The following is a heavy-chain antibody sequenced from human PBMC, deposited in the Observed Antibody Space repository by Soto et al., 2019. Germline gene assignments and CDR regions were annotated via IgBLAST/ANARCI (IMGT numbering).Heavy chain of an antibody. D-gene: IGHD3-22*01. CDR2: ISYDGSNK. V-gene: IGHV3-30*18. Sequence: GGSLRLSCAASGFIFSSYGMHWFRQAPGKGLEWVAVISYDGSNKYYADSVKGRFTISRDNSKNTLYLQMNSLRAEDTAVYYCAKEWPSDDYDSSGLFDYWGKGTLVTVDS. J-gene: IGHJ4*02. CDR3: AKEWPSDDYDSSGLFDY. CDR1: GFIFSSYG.